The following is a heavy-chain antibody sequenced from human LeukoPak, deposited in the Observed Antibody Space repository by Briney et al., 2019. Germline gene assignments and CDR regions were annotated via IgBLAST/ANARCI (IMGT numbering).Heavy chain of an antibody. CDR3: ARGGFDLYGIYYYYYGMDV. J-gene: IGHJ6*02. V-gene: IGHV1-8*01. Sequence: ASVKVSCKASGYTFTSYDINWVRQATGQGPEWMGWMNPNSGNTGYAQKFQGRVTMTRNTSISTAYMELTSLRSEDTAVYYCARGGFDLYGIYYYYYGMDVWGQGTTVTVSS. CDR2: MNPNSGNT. D-gene: IGHD2-8*01. CDR1: GYTFTSYD.